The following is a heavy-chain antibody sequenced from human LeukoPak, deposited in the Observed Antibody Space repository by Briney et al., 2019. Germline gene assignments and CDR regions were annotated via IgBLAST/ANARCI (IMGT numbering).Heavy chain of an antibody. CDR1: GYTFTSYG. Sequence: ASVKVSCKASGYTFTSYGISWVRQAPGQGLEWMGWISAYNGNTNYAQKLQGRVTMTTDTSTSTAYMELRSLRSDDTAVYYCARDAFIDYDFWSGYPYYFDYWGQGTLVTVSS. CDR3: ARDAFIDYDFWSGYPYYFDY. D-gene: IGHD3-3*01. J-gene: IGHJ4*02. CDR2: ISAYNGNT. V-gene: IGHV1-18*01.